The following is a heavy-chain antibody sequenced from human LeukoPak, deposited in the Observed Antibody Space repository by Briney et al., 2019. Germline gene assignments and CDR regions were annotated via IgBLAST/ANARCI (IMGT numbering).Heavy chain of an antibody. D-gene: IGHD6-19*01. Sequence: PSETLSLTCTVSGGSISSSSYYWGWIRQPPGKGLEWIGSIYYSGSTYYNPSLKSRVTISVDTSKNQFSLKLSSVTAADTAVYYCAREGIAVAGSACNWFDPWGQGTLVTVSS. J-gene: IGHJ5*02. V-gene: IGHV4-39*07. CDR2: IYYSGST. CDR3: AREGIAVAGSACNWFDP. CDR1: GGSISSSSYY.